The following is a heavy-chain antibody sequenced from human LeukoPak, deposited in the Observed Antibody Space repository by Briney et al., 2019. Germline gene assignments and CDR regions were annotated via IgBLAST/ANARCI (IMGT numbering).Heavy chain of an antibody. Sequence: GGSLRLSCAASGFTFSSYGMHWVRQAPGKGLEWVAVISYDGSNKYYADSVKGRFTISRDNSKNTLYLQMNSLRAEDTAMYYCAKGTGYSYAYSFDYWGQGTLVTVSS. V-gene: IGHV3-30*18. CDR2: ISYDGSNK. CDR3: AKGTGYSYAYSFDY. D-gene: IGHD5-18*01. J-gene: IGHJ4*02. CDR1: GFTFSSYG.